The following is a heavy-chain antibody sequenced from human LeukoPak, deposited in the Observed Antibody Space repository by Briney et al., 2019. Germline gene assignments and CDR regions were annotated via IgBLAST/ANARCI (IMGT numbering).Heavy chain of an antibody. CDR2: ISAYNGNT. D-gene: IGHD2-15*01. CDR3: ARDCSGGSCYSVDY. CDR1: GYTFTSYG. Sequence: VASVKVSCKASGYTFTSYGISWVRQAPGQGLEWMGWISAYNGNTNYAQKLQGRVTMTTDTSTSTAYMELRSLRSDDTAVYCCARDCSGGSCYSVDYWGQGTLVTVSS. J-gene: IGHJ4*02. V-gene: IGHV1-18*01.